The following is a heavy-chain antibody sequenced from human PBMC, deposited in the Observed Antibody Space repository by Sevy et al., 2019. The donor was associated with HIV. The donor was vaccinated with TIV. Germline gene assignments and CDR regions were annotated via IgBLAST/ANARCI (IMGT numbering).Heavy chain of an antibody. D-gene: IGHD2-21*02. CDR3: AKGSRATASAFDL. V-gene: IGHV3-30*18. Sequence: GGSLRLSCAASGFIFTNYGMHWVRQAPGKGLEWVAVISHDGSLKYYADSVRGRVTISRDSSKNTVSLQMNSLRLEDTAVYYCAKGSRATASAFDLWGQGTMVTVSS. CDR2: ISHDGSLK. CDR1: GFIFTNYG. J-gene: IGHJ3*01.